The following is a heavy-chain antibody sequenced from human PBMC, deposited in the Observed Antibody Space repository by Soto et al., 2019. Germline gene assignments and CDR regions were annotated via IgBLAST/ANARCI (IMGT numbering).Heavy chain of an antibody. CDR2: ISSSGSTI. D-gene: IGHD3-3*01. V-gene: IGHV3-11*01. Sequence: PGGSLRLSCAASGFTFSDYYMSWIRQAPGKGLEWVSYISSSGSTIYYADSVKGRFTISRDNAKNSLYLQMNSLRAEDTAVYYCASGDEETYYDFWSGYSNWFDPWGQGTLVTVSS. CDR3: ASGDEETYYDFWSGYSNWFDP. CDR1: GFTFSDYY. J-gene: IGHJ5*02.